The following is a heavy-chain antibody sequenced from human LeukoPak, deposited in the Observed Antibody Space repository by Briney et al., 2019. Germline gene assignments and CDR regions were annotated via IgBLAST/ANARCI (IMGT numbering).Heavy chain of an antibody. J-gene: IGHJ6*02. CDR1: GDSISTYY. Sequence: SETLSLTCTVSGDSISTYYWSWIRQLPGKGLEWLGYVYYSGSTNYNPSLKSRVTISVDTSKNQFSLKLSSVTAADTAVYYCARGNFDIVVVPAATYYYYYGMDVWGQGTTVTVSS. CDR3: ARGNFDIVVVPAATYYYYYGMDV. V-gene: IGHV4-59*01. CDR2: VYYSGST. D-gene: IGHD2-2*01.